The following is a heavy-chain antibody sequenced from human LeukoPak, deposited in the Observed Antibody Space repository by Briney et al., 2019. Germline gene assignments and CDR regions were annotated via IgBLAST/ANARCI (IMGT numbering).Heavy chain of an antibody. CDR3: ATTAPKYCSGGSCYSSVARTYYYYGMDV. J-gene: IGHJ6*02. V-gene: IGHV3-48*01. CDR1: GFTFSDFG. CDR2: ISSSSLSI. Sequence: QPGGSLRLSCAASGFTFSDFGMTWVRQAPGKGLEWVSYISSSSLSIYYADSVKGRFTISRDNSKNTLYLQMNSLRAEDTAVYYCATTAPKYCSGGSCYSSVARTYYYYGMDVWGQGTTVTVSS. D-gene: IGHD2-15*01.